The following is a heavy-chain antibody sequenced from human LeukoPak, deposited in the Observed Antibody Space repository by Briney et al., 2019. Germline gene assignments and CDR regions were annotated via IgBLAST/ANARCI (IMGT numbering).Heavy chain of an antibody. CDR2: IIPILGIA. V-gene: IGHV1-69*04. J-gene: IGHJ4*02. CDR3: ARSLKPNSGTYYY. CDR1: GGAFSSYA. Sequence: GASVKVSCKASGGAFSSYAISWVRQAPGQGLEWMGRIIPILGIANYAQKFQGRVTITADKSTSTAYMELSSLRSEDTAVYYCARSLKPNSGTYYYWGQGTLVTVSS. D-gene: IGHD1-26*01.